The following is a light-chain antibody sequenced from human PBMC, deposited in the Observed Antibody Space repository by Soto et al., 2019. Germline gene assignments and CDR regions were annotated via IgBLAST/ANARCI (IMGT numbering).Light chain of an antibody. CDR3: MQALQTPPWT. Sequence: MMNKYPLSLPVTPGEPASISCRSSQSILHGSGYNCSDWHLQKPGQSPQPLIYLGSNRSSGVPDRFSGSGSGTDFTLKISRVEAEDVGVYYCMQALQTPPWTFGQGTKVDIK. V-gene: IGKV2-28*01. J-gene: IGKJ1*01. CDR2: LGS. CDR1: QSILHGSGYNC.